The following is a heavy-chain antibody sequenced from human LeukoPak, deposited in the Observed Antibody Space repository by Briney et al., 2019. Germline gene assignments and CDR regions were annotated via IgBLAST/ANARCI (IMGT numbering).Heavy chain of an antibody. CDR1: GFTFSSYA. CDR3: ARLSGEN. Sequence: GGSLRLSCAASGFTFSSYAMSWVRQAPGKGLEWVSVIYSGGSTYYADSVKGRFTISRDNSKNTLYLQMNSLRAEDTAVYYCARLSGENWGQGTLVTVSS. CDR2: IYSGGST. V-gene: IGHV3-53*01. J-gene: IGHJ4*02. D-gene: IGHD3-16*01.